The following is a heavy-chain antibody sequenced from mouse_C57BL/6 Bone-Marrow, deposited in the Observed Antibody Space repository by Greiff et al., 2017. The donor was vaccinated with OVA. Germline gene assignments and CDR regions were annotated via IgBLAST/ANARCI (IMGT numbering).Heavy chain of an antibody. D-gene: IGHD1-1*01. CDR3: ARQGVVATDY. CDR2: IRSGGSYT. J-gene: IGHJ2*01. V-gene: IGHV5-6*01. Sequence: EVKLMESGGDLVKPGGSLKLSCAASGFTFSSYGMSWVSQTPDKRLEWVATIRSGGSYTYYPDSVKGRYTISRDTAKNTLYLQKSSLKSDDTAMDYCARQGVVATDYWGQGTTLTVSS. CDR1: GFTFSSYG.